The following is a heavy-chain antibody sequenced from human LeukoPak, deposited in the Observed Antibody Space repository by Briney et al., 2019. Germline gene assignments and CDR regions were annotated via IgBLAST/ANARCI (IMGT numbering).Heavy chain of an antibody. D-gene: IGHD3-9*01. CDR1: GFTVSSNY. J-gene: IGHJ4*02. V-gene: IGHV3-53*01. CDR3: ARDFEGDYTDY. Sequence: GGSLRLSCAASGFTVSSNYMSWVRQAPGKGLEWVSVIYSGGSTYCADSVKGRFTISRDNSKNTLYLQMNSLRAEDTAVYYCARDFEGDYTDYWGQGTLVTVSS. CDR2: IYSGGST.